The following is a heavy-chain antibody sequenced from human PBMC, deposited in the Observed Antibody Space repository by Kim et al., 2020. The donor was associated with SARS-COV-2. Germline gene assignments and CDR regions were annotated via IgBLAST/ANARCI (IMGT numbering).Heavy chain of an antibody. CDR2: INPNSGGT. CDR1: GYTFTGYY. D-gene: IGHD1-26*01. Sequence: ASVKVSCKASGYTFTGYYMHWVRQAPGQGLEWMGWINPNSGGTNYAQKFQGRVTMTRDTSISTAYMELSRLRSDDTAVYYCARGEVEMRYYFDYWGQGTLVTVSS. CDR3: ARGEVEMRYYFDY. J-gene: IGHJ4*02. V-gene: IGHV1-2*02.